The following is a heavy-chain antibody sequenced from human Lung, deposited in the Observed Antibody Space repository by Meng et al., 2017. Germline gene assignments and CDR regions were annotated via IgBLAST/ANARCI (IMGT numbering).Heavy chain of an antibody. J-gene: IGHJ4*02. CDR3: ARFETVGVATGDF. CDR1: GFTFSNYS. V-gene: IGHV3-21*01. Sequence: EVQLVESGGGLVTPGGSLRLSCAASGFTFSNYSMNWVRQAPGKELEWVSSISSDSRYIFDADSVKGRFTISRDNGKKLLYLQMNSLSPEDTAVFYCARFETVGVATGDFWGQGTLVTVSS. D-gene: IGHD2-15*01. CDR2: ISSDSRYI.